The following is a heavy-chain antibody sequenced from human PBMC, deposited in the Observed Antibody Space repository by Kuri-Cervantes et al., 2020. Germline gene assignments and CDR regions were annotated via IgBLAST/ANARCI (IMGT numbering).Heavy chain of an antibody. Sequence: GGSLRLSCAASGFTFSSYSMDWVRQAPGKGLEWVAVISYDGSNKYYADSVKGRFTISRDNSKNTLYLQMNSLRAEDTAVYYCAKVERKIVVVTAALDYWGQGTLVTVSS. V-gene: IGHV3-30*18. CDR3: AKVERKIVVVTAALDY. CDR1: GFTFSSYS. J-gene: IGHJ4*02. D-gene: IGHD2-21*02. CDR2: ISYDGSNK.